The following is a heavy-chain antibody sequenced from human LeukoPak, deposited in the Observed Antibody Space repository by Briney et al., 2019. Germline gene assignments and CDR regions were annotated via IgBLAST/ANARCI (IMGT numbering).Heavy chain of an antibody. CDR2: ISAYNGNT. CDR1: GDTFSTYA. Sequence: ASVKVSCKASGDTFSTYAISWVRQAPGQGLEWMGWISAYNGNTNYAQKLQGRVTMTTDTSTSTAYMELRSLRSDDTAVYYCARDPGDWAPKDYWGQGTLVTVSS. V-gene: IGHV1-18*01. CDR3: ARDPGDWAPKDY. D-gene: IGHD2-21*02. J-gene: IGHJ4*02.